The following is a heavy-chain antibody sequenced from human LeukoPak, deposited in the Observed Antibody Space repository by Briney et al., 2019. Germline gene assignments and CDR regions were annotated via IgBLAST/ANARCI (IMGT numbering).Heavy chain of an antibody. Sequence: PGGSLRLSCAASGFTFDDYAMHWVRQAPGKGLGWVSGISWNSGSIGYADSVKGRFTISRDNAKNSLYLQMNSLRAEDTALYYCAKDKAPYYYYMDVWGKGTTVTVSS. CDR3: AKDKAPYYYYMDV. V-gene: IGHV3-9*01. CDR2: ISWNSGSI. CDR1: GFTFDDYA. J-gene: IGHJ6*03.